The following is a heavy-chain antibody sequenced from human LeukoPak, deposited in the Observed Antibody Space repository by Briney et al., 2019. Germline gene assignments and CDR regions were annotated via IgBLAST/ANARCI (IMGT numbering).Heavy chain of an antibody. V-gene: IGHV3-9*03. CDR1: GFTFDDYA. CDR3: AKGGLSGSYFGFFDY. J-gene: IGHJ4*02. Sequence: PGRSLRLSCAASGFTFDDYAMHWVRQAPGKGLEWVSGISWNSGSTGYADSVKGRFTISRDNAKNSLYLRMNSLRAEDVALYYCAKGGLSGSYFGFFDYWGQGTLVTVSS. D-gene: IGHD1-26*01. CDR2: ISWNSGST.